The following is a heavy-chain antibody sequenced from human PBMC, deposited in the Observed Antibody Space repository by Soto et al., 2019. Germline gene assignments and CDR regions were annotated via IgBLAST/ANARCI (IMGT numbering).Heavy chain of an antibody. V-gene: IGHV3-30*18. J-gene: IGHJ6*02. Sequence: KLVESGGGVVQPGRSLRLSCAASGFVFSDYGMHWVRQALGKGLEWVALITNDGNNEFYRESVKGRFSISRGRSTNTVDLLMNSLRPEDTGVYYCAKEGPGGGRHFYYGMDVWGQGTTVTVSS. CDR3: AKEGPGGGRHFYYGMDV. CDR1: GFVFSDYG. D-gene: IGHD1-26*01. CDR2: ITNDGNNE.